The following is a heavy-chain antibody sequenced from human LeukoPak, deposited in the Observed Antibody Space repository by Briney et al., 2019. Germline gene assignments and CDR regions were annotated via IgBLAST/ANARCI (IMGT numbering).Heavy chain of an antibody. D-gene: IGHD3-10*01. CDR1: GVSISSSNYY. Sequence: SETLSLTCTVSGVSISSSNYYWGWIRQPPGKGLEWIGSIYYSGSTYYNPYLKRRVTISVDTSKNQFSLKLSSVTAADTAVYYCARRYYSGSGSYPAHIDYWGQGTLVTVSS. V-gene: IGHV4-39*01. J-gene: IGHJ4*02. CDR3: ARRYYSGSGSYPAHIDY. CDR2: IYYSGST.